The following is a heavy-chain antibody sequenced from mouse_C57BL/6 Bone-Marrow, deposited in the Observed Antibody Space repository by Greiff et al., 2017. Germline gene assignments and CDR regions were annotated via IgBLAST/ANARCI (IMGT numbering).Heavy chain of an antibody. J-gene: IGHJ1*03. CDR2: IYPRDGST. Sequence: VQVVESGPELVKPGASVKLSCKASGYTFTSYDINWVKQRPGQGLEWIGWIYPRDGSTKYNEKFKGKATLTVDTSSSTAYMELHSLTSEDSAVYFCAREGWLLRNWYFDVWGTGTTVTVSS. V-gene: IGHV1-85*01. CDR1: GYTFTSYD. CDR3: AREGWLLRNWYFDV. D-gene: IGHD2-3*01.